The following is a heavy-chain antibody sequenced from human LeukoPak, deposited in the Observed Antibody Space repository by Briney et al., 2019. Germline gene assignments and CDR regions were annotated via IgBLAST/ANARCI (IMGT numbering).Heavy chain of an antibody. CDR2: ISYDGSNK. V-gene: IGHV3-30-3*01. CDR1: GFTFSSYA. Sequence: GGSLRLSCAASGFTFSSYAMHWVRQAPGKGLEWVAVISYDGSNKYYADSVKGRFTISRDNSKNTLYLQMNSLRAEDTAVYYCARDQGNYGDYPDAFDIWGQGTMVTVSS. D-gene: IGHD4-17*01. CDR3: ARDQGNYGDYPDAFDI. J-gene: IGHJ3*02.